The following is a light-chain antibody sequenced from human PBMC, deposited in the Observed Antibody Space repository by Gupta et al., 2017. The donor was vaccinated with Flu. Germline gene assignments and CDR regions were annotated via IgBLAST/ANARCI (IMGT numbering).Light chain of an antibody. CDR3: HAPDDPRNGVV. J-gene: IGLJ2*01. CDR1: SSNSGRNT. V-gene: IGLV1-44*01. CDR2: RNN. Sequence: QSVLTQPPSASGTPGRRVTISCSGSSSNSGRNTVNWYQQPQATAPKLPMYRNNQRPSGVPDRFSGSTSGTSDSLTISGLQAEDEAEYYCHAPDDPRNGVVFGGGTKLTVL.